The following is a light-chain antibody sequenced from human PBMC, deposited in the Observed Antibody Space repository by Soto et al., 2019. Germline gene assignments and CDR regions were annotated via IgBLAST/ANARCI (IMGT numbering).Light chain of an antibody. CDR1: SSNIGAGYD. Sequence: QSALTQPPSVSGAPGQRVTISCTGSSSNIGAGYDVHWYQQLPGTAPKLLIYRNTNRPSGVPDRFSGSKSGTSASLAITGHQAEDEADYYCQSYDSSLSGSVFGGGTKLTVL. V-gene: IGLV1-40*01. CDR2: RNT. J-gene: IGLJ3*02. CDR3: QSYDSSLSGSV.